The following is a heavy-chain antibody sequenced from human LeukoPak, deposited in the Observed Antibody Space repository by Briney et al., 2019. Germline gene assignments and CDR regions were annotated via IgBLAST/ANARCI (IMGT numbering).Heavy chain of an antibody. D-gene: IGHD4-23*01. Sequence: GESLKISCKGSGYSFTSYWIGWVRQMPGKGLEWMGIISPSNSNNRYSPSFEGQVTISADKSISTAYLQWSSLKASDTAMYYCASLIYGGNSALNWGQGTLVTVSS. CDR2: ISPSNSNN. V-gene: IGHV5-51*01. CDR3: ASLIYGGNSALN. J-gene: IGHJ4*02. CDR1: GYSFTSYW.